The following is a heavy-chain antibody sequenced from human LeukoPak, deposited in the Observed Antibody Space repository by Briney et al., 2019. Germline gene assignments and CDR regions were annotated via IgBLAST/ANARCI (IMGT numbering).Heavy chain of an antibody. Sequence: PGGSLRLSCAASGFTVSSNYMSWVRQAPGKWLEWVSVIYSGGSTYYADSVKGRFTISRDNSKNTLYLQMNSLRAEDTAVYYCARARDYYYGMDVWGQGTTVTVSS. V-gene: IGHV3-53*01. CDR1: GFTVSSNY. CDR2: IYSGGST. J-gene: IGHJ6*02. CDR3: ARARDYYYGMDV.